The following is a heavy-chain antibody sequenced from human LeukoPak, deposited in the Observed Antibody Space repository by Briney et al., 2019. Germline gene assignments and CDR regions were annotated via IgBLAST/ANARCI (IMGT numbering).Heavy chain of an antibody. J-gene: IGHJ6*03. CDR2: IYYNGNT. CDR3: ARATRAAGFYYYYYYMDV. D-gene: IGHD6-13*01. CDR1: GDSVSSSAYY. V-gene: IGHV4-39*01. Sequence: SETLSLTCTVSGDSVSSSAYYWAWVRQPPGKGLEWIATIYYNGNTYYKSSLKSQVTISMDTSNNQFSLRLNSVTAADTAVYYCARATRAAGFYYYYYYMDVWGKGTTVTVSS.